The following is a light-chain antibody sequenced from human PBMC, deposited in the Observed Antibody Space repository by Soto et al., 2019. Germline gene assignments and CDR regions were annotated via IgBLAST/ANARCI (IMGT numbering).Light chain of an antibody. J-gene: IGLJ2*01. CDR1: SSDIGAYDY. CDR3: CSYTDIALDVV. V-gene: IGLV2-11*01. Sequence: QSALTQPRSVSGSPGQSVTISCAGSSSDIGAYDYVSWFQQHPGKAPKLMIYDVNKRPSGVPDRFSGSKSGNTASLTISGLQADDEADYYCCSYTDIALDVVFGGGTKVTVL. CDR2: DVN.